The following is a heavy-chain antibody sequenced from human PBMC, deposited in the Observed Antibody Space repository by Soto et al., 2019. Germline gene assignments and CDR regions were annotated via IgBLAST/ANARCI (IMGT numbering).Heavy chain of an antibody. V-gene: IGHV4-59*01. CDR2: IYNGGSP. J-gene: IGHJ6*02. CDR3: ARGEWSLRGYGMDV. Sequence: QVQLQESGPGLVKPSETLSLTGTVSGASISADYWSWIRQPPGTTLEYIGFIYNGGSPNYNPSLESRVTRSPDTSKIQFSLKLRSVTAADTAVYYCARGEWSLRGYGMDVWGRGTTVTFS. CDR1: GASISADY. D-gene: IGHD3-3*01.